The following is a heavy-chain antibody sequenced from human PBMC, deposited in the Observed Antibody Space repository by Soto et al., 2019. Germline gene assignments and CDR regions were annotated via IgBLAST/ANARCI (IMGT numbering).Heavy chain of an antibody. CDR1: GGSLSSGCFS. J-gene: IGHJ4*02. V-gene: IGHV4-30-2*01. Sequence: TLSLTWHVLGGSLSSGCFSWGRFRQPPGKGLEWIGYIYHSGSTYYHPSLKSRVTISVDRSKNQLSLKLSSGTPADPAVYYCARNSGHSSSLDDWGQGTLDTVSS. CDR2: IYHSGST. CDR3: ARNSGHSSSLDD. D-gene: IGHD6-6*01.